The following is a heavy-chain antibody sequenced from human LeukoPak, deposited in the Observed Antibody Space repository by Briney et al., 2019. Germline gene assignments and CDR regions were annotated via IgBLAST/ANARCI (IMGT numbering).Heavy chain of an antibody. Sequence: SQTLFLTCTVSGGSISSSSYYWGWIRQPPGKGLEWIGSIYYSGSTYYNPSLKSRVTISVDTSKNQFSLKLSSVTAADTAVYYCTRGSVRGGFDPWGQGTLVTVSS. CDR3: TRGSVRGGFDP. D-gene: IGHD2-8*01. J-gene: IGHJ5*02. CDR2: IYYSGST. CDR1: GGSISSSSYY. V-gene: IGHV4-39*07.